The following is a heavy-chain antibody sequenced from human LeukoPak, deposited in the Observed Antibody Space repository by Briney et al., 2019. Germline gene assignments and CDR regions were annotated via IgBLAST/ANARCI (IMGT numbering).Heavy chain of an antibody. J-gene: IGHJ3*02. CDR2: ISGSGGST. CDR1: GFTFSSYA. Sequence: GGSLRLSCAASGFTFSSYAMSWVRQAPGKGLEWVSAISGSGGSTYYADSVKGRFTISRDNSKNTLYLQMNSLRAEDTAVYYCAKRNDYVWGSGDAFDIWGQGTMVTVSS. D-gene: IGHD3-16*01. V-gene: IGHV3-23*01. CDR3: AKRNDYVWGSGDAFDI.